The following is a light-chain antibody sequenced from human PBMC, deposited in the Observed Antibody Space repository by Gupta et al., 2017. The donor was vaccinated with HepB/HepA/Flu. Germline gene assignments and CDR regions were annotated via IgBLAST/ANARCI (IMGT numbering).Light chain of an antibody. J-gene: IGKJ1*01. V-gene: IGKV3-20*01. Sequence: EFVLTQSSGILSLSSGERATLSCRARQSVNTYLAWYQQRPGQAPRRLIYDATSRATGIPGRCSGGASGTVFTLTISRLEAEDFAVEECLQDGSKPNTCGQGTKLEIK. CDR3: LQDGSKPNT. CDR2: DAT. CDR1: QSVNTY.